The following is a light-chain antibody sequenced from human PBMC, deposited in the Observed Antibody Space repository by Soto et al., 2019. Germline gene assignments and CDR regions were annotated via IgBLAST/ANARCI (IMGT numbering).Light chain of an antibody. CDR3: GSYAGRCNV. V-gene: IGLV2-11*01. CDR2: DVS. J-gene: IGLJ1*01. CDR1: SSDVGGYNY. Sequence: QSVLALPRSVSGSPGQSVTISFTGTSSDVGGYNYVSWYQQHPGKAPKLMIYDVSKRPSGVPDRFSGSKSGNTASLPISGLQAEDEADYYRGSYAGRCNVFGTGTKVT.